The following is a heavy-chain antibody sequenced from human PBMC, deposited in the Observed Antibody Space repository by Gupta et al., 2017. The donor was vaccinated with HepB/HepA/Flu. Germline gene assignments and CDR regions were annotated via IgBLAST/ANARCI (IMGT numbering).Heavy chain of an antibody. CDR2: IKQDGSER. V-gene: IGHV3-7*01. Sequence: EVQLVVSGGGLVQPGGSLRLSCAASGFTFSSHWMNWVRQAPGKGLEWVANIKQDGSERKYVDSVKGRFTISRDNAMDSMYLQMNSLRAEDTAVYYCARGSGSSTRALDIWGQGTVVTVSS. CDR1: GFTFSSHW. CDR3: ARGSGSSTRALDI. D-gene: IGHD2-2*01. J-gene: IGHJ3*02.